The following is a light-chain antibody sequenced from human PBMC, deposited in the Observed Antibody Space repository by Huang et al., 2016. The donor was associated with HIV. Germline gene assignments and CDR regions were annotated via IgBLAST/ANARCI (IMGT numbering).Light chain of an antibody. J-gene: IGKJ1*01. CDR2: GAS. CDR3: QQYNNWPPWT. V-gene: IGKV3-15*01. Sequence: EIVMTQSPATLSVSPGGRATLSCRASQSVSSNLAWYQQKPGQTPRLLIYGASTRATGIPARCSGSGAGTEFTLTISSLQSEDFAVYYCQQYNNWPPWTFGQGTKVEIK. CDR1: QSVSSN.